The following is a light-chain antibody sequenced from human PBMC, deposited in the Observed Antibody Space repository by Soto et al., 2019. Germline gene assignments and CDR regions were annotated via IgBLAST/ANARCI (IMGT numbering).Light chain of an antibody. V-gene: IGKV3-20*01. CDR1: QSVSSSY. Sequence: EIALTQSPGTLSLSPGEIATLSCRVSQSVSSSYLAWYQQQPGQAPGLLIYGASSRATGIPDRFRGSGSGTDFTLTISRLEPEDFAVYYCQQYGSPPLTFGQGTKVEIK. CDR3: QQYGSPPLT. J-gene: IGKJ1*01. CDR2: GAS.